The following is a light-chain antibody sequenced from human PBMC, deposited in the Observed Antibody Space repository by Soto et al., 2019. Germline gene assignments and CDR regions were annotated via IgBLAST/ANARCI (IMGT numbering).Light chain of an antibody. V-gene: IGKV1-39*01. J-gene: IGKJ2*01. CDR1: QSITNY. CDR3: QQSDSYFYT. Sequence: DIQMTQSPSSLSVSVGDRVIITCRASQSITNYLNWYQQKPGKAPKLLVYAASSLQSGVPSRFSGNGSGTDFTLTISSLQPEDFATDYCQQSDSYFYTFGQGTKLEIK. CDR2: AAS.